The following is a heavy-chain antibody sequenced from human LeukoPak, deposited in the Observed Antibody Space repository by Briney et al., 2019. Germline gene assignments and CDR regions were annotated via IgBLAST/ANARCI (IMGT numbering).Heavy chain of an antibody. Sequence: SVKVSCKASGGTFTSYAVNWARQAPGQGLEWMGGIIPMFGTANYAQNFQGRVTITADESTSTAYMELSSLRSDDTAVYYCAFRTVRSTIEYFQYWGLGTLVTVSS. V-gene: IGHV1-69*01. J-gene: IGHJ1*01. D-gene: IGHD1-26*01. CDR2: IIPMFGTA. CDR3: AFRTVRSTIEYFQY. CDR1: GGTFTSYA.